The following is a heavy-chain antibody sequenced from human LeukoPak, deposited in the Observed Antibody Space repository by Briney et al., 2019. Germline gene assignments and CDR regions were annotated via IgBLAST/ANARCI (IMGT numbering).Heavy chain of an antibody. D-gene: IGHD2-2*01. CDR2: SRSRAHGGTT. V-gene: IGHV3-49*03. CDR1: GFTFGENA. J-gene: IGHJ6*03. CDR3: SRVERSSINNYYYYMAV. Sequence: PGGSLRLSCTAFGFTFGENAMIWFRQSPGKGLEWVSLSRSRAHGGTTEYAASVMGRFTMSRDDSKNIAYLQMNSLETEDTAVYYCSRVERSSINNYYYYMAVWGKGTSVTVFS.